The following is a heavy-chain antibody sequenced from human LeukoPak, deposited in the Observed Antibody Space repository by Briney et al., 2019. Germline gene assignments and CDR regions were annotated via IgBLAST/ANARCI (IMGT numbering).Heavy chain of an antibody. D-gene: IGHD6-13*01. CDR1: GVTFSNAW. J-gene: IGHJ6*02. V-gene: IGHV3-15*01. CDR3: TSVHPRYSSSWRGSYYYYYGMDV. CDR2: IKSKTDGGTT. Sequence: GGSLRLSCAASGVTFSNAWMSWVCQAPAKGLDLVGRIKSKTDGGTTNYAAPVKGRFTISRDDSKNTLYLQMNSLKTEDTAVYYCTSVHPRYSSSWRGSYYYYYGMDVWGQGTTVTVSS.